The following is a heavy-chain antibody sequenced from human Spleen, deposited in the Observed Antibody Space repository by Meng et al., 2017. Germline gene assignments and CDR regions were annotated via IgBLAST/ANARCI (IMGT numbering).Heavy chain of an antibody. Sequence: VHYQQCGEGLLKPSETRPLTCVVSGGAFSDYYWSWIRQPPGKGLEWIGEINHSGSTNYNPSLESRATISVDTSQNNLSLKLSSVTAADSAVYYCARGPTTMAHDFDYWGQGTLVTVSS. J-gene: IGHJ4*02. CDR1: GGAFSDYY. CDR3: ARGPTTMAHDFDY. D-gene: IGHD4-11*01. CDR2: INHSGST. V-gene: IGHV4-34*01.